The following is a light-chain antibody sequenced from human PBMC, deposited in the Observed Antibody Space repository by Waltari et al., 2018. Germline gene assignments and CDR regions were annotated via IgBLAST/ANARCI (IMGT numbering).Light chain of an antibody. Sequence: SYELTQPPSMSLSPGQTARITCSGDDLSKQYASWYQQKQGQAPVLVIHKDKERPSGTPDRFSGSSSGTTVTFTITGVQAEAEADYYCQSADRSGTFAGIFGGGTTLIVL. CDR2: KDK. V-gene: IGLV3-25*03. CDR1: DLSKQY. CDR3: QSADRSGTFAGI. J-gene: IGLJ2*01.